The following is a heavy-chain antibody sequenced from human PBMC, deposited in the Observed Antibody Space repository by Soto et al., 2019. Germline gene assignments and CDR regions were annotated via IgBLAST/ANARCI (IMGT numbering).Heavy chain of an antibody. D-gene: IGHD3-3*02. Sequence: QVQLVQSGAEVKMPGASVKVSCKASGYTFSGYYMHWVRQAPGQGLEWMGWINTLSGDTSFPQKFQGRLAMTRDTSIDTAFMEVSRLTSDDTAIYYCARSLLNVILPLAYWGQGTLVSVSS. CDR3: ARSLLNVILPLAY. J-gene: IGHJ4*02. CDR2: INTLSGDT. V-gene: IGHV1-2*02. CDR1: GYTFSGYY.